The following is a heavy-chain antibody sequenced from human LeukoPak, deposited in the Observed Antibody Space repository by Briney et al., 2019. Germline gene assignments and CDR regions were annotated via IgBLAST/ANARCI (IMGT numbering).Heavy chain of an antibody. Sequence: SETLSLTCTVSGGSISSYYWSWIRQPPGKGLEWIGYIYYSGSTNYNPSLKSRVTISVDTSKNQSSLKLSSVTAADTAVYYCARLREDDAFDIWGQGTMVTVSS. CDR2: IYYSGST. D-gene: IGHD1-26*01. CDR1: GGSISSYY. J-gene: IGHJ3*02. CDR3: ARLREDDAFDI. V-gene: IGHV4-59*08.